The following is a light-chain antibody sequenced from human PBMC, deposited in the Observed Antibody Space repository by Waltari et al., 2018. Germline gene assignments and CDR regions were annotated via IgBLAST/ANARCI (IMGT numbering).Light chain of an antibody. CDR1: IVPKKY. J-gene: IGLJ3*02. CDR2: KDN. CDR3: YSSADDNPRV. Sequence: YELTQPSSVSVSPGQTAPITCSGDIVPKKYIRWFHQRPGQAPMLVIYKDNERPSGIPERFSGSSSGVTAMLTISGAQADDEADYYCYSSADDNPRVFGGGTKLTVL. V-gene: IGLV3-27*01.